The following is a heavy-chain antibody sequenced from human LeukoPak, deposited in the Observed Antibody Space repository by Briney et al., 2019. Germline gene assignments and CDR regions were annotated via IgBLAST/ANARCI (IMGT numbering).Heavy chain of an antibody. CDR3: AELGITMIGGV. CDR1: GFTFSSYG. J-gene: IGHJ6*04. Sequence: GGSLRLSCAASGFTFSSYGMNWVRQAPGKGLEWVSAISGNGGSTYYADSVKGRFTISRDNAKNSLYLQMNSLRAEDTAVYYCAELGITMIGGVWGKGTTVTISS. V-gene: IGHV3-23*01. D-gene: IGHD3-10*02. CDR2: ISGNGGST.